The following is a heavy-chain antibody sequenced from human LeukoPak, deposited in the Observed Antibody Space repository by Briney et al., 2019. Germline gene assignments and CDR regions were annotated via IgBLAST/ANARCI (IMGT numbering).Heavy chain of an antibody. CDR1: GGSISSSSYY. CDR2: IYYSGST. CDR3: ATSSGWFETPGDAFDI. D-gene: IGHD6-19*01. V-gene: IGHV4-39*07. J-gene: IGHJ3*02. Sequence: SETLSLTCTVSGGSISSSSYYWGWIRQPPGKGLEWIGSIYYSGSTYYNPSLKSRVTISVDTSKNQFSLKLSSVTAADTAVYYCATSSGWFETPGDAFDIWGQGTMVTVSS.